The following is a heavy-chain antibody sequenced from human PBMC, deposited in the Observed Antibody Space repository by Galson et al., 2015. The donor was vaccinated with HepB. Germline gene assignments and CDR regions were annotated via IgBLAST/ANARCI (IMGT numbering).Heavy chain of an antibody. CDR1: GFTFSSYG. CDR2: ISNDGSNK. J-gene: IGHJ4*02. Sequence: SLRLSCAASGFTFSSYGMHWVRQAPGKGLEWVAVISNDGSNKYYGDSVKGRFTISRDNSKNTLYLQMNSLRAEDTAVYYCASTIFGVVTNPFDYWGQGTLVTVSS. CDR3: ASTIFGVVTNPFDY. D-gene: IGHD3-3*01. V-gene: IGHV3-30*03.